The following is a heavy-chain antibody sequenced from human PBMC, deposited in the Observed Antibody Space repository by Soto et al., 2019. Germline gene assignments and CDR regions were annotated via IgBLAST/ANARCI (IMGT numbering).Heavy chain of an antibody. V-gene: IGHV3-11*01. CDR1: GFTFSDYY. D-gene: IGHD2-2*01. J-gene: IGHJ4*02. CDR3: ARNLGYCISTSCLREGY. CDR2: ISSSGSTI. Sequence: GGSLRLSCAASGFTFSDYYMSWIRQAPGKGLEWVSYISSSGSTIYYADSVKGRFTISRDNAKNSLYLQMNSLRAEDTAVYYCARNLGYCISTSCLREGYWGQGTLVTVSS.